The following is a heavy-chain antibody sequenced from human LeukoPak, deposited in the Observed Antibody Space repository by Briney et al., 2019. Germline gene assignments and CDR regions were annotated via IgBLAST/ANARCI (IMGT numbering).Heavy chain of an antibody. Sequence: ASVKVSCKASGYTFTNYGISWVRQAPGQGLEWMGWISAYNGNTNYAQKLQGRVTMTTDTSTSTAYMELRSLRSDDTAVHYCARVSQYCTGTSCHDCWGQGTLVTVSS. CDR2: ISAYNGNT. CDR3: ARVSQYCTGTSCHDC. V-gene: IGHV1-18*01. J-gene: IGHJ4*02. D-gene: IGHD2-2*01. CDR1: GYTFTNYG.